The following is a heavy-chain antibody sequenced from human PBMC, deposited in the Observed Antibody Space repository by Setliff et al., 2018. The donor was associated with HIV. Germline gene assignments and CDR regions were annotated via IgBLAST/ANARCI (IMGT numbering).Heavy chain of an antibody. CDR3: ARGQGSSSGPIDY. J-gene: IGHJ4*02. CDR1: GFIFSNFA. D-gene: IGHD6-6*01. Sequence: ASGFIFSNFARHWVRQAPGKGLEWVAVISYHGSNIYYADSVKGRFTISRDSSKNTLYLNINSLRSEDTAVYSCARGQGSSSGPIDYWGQGTRVTVSS. CDR2: ISYHGSNI. V-gene: IGHV3-30*04.